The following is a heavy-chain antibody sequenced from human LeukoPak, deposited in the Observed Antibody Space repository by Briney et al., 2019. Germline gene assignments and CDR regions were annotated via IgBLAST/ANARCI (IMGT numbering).Heavy chain of an antibody. V-gene: IGHV3-30*02. CDR3: AKDGQTITFPLGYFDY. CDR2: IRHDGSNK. CDR1: GFTFSSYG. J-gene: IGHJ4*02. D-gene: IGHD3-16*01. Sequence: GGSLRLSCAASGFTFSSYGMHWVRQAPGKGLEWVAFIRHDGSNKYYADSVKGRFTISRDNSKNTLYLQMNSLRAEDTAVYYCAKDGQTITFPLGYFDYWGQGTLVTVSS.